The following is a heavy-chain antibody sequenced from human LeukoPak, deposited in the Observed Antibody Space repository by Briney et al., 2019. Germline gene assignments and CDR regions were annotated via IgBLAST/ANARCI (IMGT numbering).Heavy chain of an antibody. D-gene: IGHD3-3*01. CDR3: ARVGRKSGYYFSVAWFDP. CDR1: VYTSTSYG. Sequence: GAPVKVSCKASVYTSTSYGISWVRQAPGQGLEWMGWISAYNGNTNYAQKLQGRVTMTTDTSTSTAYTELRSLRSDDTAVYYCARVGRKSGYYFSVAWFDPWGQGTLVTVSS. CDR2: ISAYNGNT. J-gene: IGHJ5*02. V-gene: IGHV1-18*01.